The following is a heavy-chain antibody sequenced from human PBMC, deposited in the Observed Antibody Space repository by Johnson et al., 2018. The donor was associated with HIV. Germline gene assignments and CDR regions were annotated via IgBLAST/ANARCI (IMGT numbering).Heavy chain of an antibody. J-gene: IGHJ3*02. D-gene: IGHD3-16*02. CDR2: ISGSGGST. CDR3: AREWGVITFGGVIPRNAFDI. Sequence: VQLVESGGDLVKPGGSLKLSCAASGFTFDDYAMHWVRQTPGKGLEWVSAISGSGGSTYYADSVKGRFTISRDNSKNTLYLQMNSLRAEDTAVYYCAREWGVITFGGVIPRNAFDIWGQGTMVTVSS. V-gene: IGHV3-23*04. CDR1: GFTFDDYA.